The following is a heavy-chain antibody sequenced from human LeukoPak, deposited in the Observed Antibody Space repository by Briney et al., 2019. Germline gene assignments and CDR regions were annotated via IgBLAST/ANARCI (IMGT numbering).Heavy chain of an antibody. J-gene: IGHJ4*02. CDR3: ARADYDFWSGYLHFDY. V-gene: IGHV1-46*03. D-gene: IGHD3-3*01. Sequence: ASVKVSCKASGYTFTSYYMHWVRQAPGQGLEWMGIINPSGGSTSYAQKFQGRVTMTRDTSTSTVYMELSSLRSEDTAVYYCARADYDFWSGYLHFDYWGQGTLVTVSS. CDR1: GYTFTSYY. CDR2: INPSGGST.